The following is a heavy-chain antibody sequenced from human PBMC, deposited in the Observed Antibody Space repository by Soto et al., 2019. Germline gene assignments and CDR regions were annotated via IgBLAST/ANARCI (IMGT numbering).Heavy chain of an antibody. CDR1: GYTFTSYG. J-gene: IGHJ6*02. D-gene: IGHD3-9*01. CDR3: ARDQGVLRYFDWLLLSEDYYYYGMDV. CDR2: ISAYNGNT. V-gene: IGHV1-18*01. Sequence: GASVKVSCKASGYTFTSYGISWVRQAPGQGLEWMGWISAYNGNTNYAQKLQGRVTMTTDTSTSTAYMELRSLRSDDTAVYYCARDQGVLRYFDWLLLSEDYYYYGMDVWGQGTTVTVSS.